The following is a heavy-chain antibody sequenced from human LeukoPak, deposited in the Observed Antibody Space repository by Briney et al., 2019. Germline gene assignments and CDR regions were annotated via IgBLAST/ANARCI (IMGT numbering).Heavy chain of an antibody. D-gene: IGHD3-10*01. Sequence: ASVKVSCKAFGYTFTSNYMHWVRQAPGQGPEWMGVISPSGGSTTYAQKFQGRVTLTRDMSTSTDYLELRSLRSEDTAVYYCARAGSRGFGELHYYYYMDVWGKGTTVTISS. J-gene: IGHJ6*03. CDR2: ISPSGGST. CDR1: GYTFTSNY. CDR3: ARAGSRGFGELHYYYYMDV. V-gene: IGHV1-46*01.